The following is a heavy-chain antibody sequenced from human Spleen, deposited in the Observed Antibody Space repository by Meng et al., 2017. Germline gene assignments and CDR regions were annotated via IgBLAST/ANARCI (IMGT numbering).Heavy chain of an antibody. V-gene: IGHV1-46*01. CDR2: INPSNGGT. J-gene: IGHJ4*02. CDR1: GYIFTDYF. Sequence: QVQLVQSAAEVKKPGASVKLSCKASGYIFTDYFIHWVRQAPGQGLEWMGTINPSNGGTNYVQKFQGRLTVTRDTSTSTVYMDLSSLISEDTAVYYCAREKSPGHFDFWGQGTLVTVSS. CDR3: AREKSPGHFDF.